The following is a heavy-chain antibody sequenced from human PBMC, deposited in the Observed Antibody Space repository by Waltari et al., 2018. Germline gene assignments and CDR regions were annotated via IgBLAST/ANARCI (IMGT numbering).Heavy chain of an antibody. CDR2: ISHTSKTI. D-gene: IGHD3-3*01. V-gene: IGHV3-48*01. Sequence: EVKLMQSGGGLVQPGGSLTLSCTASGFAFSAPAMNWVRQAPGRGLEWLAYISHTSKTIYYADSVKGRLTVSRDNAKNSLYLQMNSLSAEDTAVYFCAKSSGFYLRSDTFDMWGQGTRVTVSS. CDR3: AKSSGFYLRSDTFDM. CDR1: GFAFSAPA. J-gene: IGHJ3*02.